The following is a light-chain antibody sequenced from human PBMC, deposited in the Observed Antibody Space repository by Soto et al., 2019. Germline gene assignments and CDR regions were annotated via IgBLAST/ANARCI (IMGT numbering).Light chain of an antibody. CDR2: GAS. CDR3: QQGHSGLT. CDR1: QNIRNY. Sequence: DIQMTQSPSSLSASIGDRVTITCRASQNIRNYLNWYQQKSGKAPELLIYGASSLQSGVPSRFSGSGSGTDFTLTISSLESEDFATYYCQQGHSGLTFCGGTKVAI. J-gene: IGKJ4*01. V-gene: IGKV1-39*01.